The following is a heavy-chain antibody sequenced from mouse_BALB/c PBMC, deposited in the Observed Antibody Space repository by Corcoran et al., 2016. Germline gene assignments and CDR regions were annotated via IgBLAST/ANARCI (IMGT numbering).Heavy chain of an antibody. CDR3: ARSEYGNYLYYAMDY. D-gene: IGHD2-1*01. V-gene: IGHV1S29*02. Sequence: EVQLQQSGPELVKPGASVKISCKASGYTFTDYNMHWVKQSHGKSLEWIGYIYPYNGGTGYNQKFKSKATLTVDNSSSTAYMELRSLTSEDSAVYYCARSEYGNYLYYAMDYWGQGTSVIVSS. CDR2: IYPYNGGT. J-gene: IGHJ4*01. CDR1: GYTFTDYN.